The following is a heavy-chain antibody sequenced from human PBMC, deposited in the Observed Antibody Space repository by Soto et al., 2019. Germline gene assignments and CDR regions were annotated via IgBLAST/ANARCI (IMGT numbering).Heavy chain of an antibody. V-gene: IGHV1-8*01. Sequence: QVQLVQSGAEVKKPGASVKVSCKASGYTFTSYDINWVRQATGQGLEWMGWMNPNSGNTDYAQKFQGRVTMTRNTALSPAHXELSSLRSEDTAVYYCARRGYSSSWYSYYYYGMDVWGQGTTVTVSS. CDR2: MNPNSGNT. J-gene: IGHJ6*02. D-gene: IGHD6-13*01. CDR1: GYTFTSYD. CDR3: ARRGYSSSWYSYYYYGMDV.